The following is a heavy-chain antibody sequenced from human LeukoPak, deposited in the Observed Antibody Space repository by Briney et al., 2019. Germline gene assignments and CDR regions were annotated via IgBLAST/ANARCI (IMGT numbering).Heavy chain of an antibody. V-gene: IGHV3-21*01. CDR1: GFTFSSYS. J-gene: IGHJ4*02. CDR2: ISSSSSYI. D-gene: IGHD3-22*01. Sequence: GGSLRLSCAASGFTFSSYSMNWVRQAPGKGLEWVSSISSSSSYIYYPDSVKGRFTISRDNAKNSLYLQMNSLRAEDTAVYYCARYRSGSAFDYWGQGTLVTVSS. CDR3: ARYRSGSAFDY.